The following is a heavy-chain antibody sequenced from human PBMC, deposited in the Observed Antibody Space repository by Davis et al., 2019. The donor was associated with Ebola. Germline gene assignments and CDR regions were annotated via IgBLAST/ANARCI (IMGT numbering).Heavy chain of an antibody. V-gene: IGHV3-43*01. D-gene: IGHD5-18*01. Sequence: GGSLRLSCAASGFIFNDYTMHWVRQAPGKGLEWVSLINWDGDSTYYADSVKGRFTISRDNSKNSLYLQMNSLRADDTALYYCARDYRGYSYGLDYWGQGTLVTVSS. J-gene: IGHJ4*02. CDR1: GFIFNDYT. CDR2: INWDGDST. CDR3: ARDYRGYSYGLDY.